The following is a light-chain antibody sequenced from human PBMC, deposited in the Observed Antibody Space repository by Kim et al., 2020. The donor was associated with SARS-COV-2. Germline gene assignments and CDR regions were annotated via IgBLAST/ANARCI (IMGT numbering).Light chain of an antibody. Sequence: EIVMTQSPATLSVSPGERATLSCRASQSVSTHLAWYQLKPGRAPRLLIYGASTRASGIPARFSGSGSGSEFTLTITSLQSEDFALYYCHQYDDWPPGDTFGQGTKLEI. J-gene: IGKJ2*01. V-gene: IGKV3-15*01. CDR2: GAS. CDR1: QSVSTH. CDR3: HQYDDWPPGDT.